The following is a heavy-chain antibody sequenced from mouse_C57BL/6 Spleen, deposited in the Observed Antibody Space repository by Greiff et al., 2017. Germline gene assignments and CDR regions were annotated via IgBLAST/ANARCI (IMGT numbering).Heavy chain of an antibody. J-gene: IGHJ3*01. CDR1: GFTFSSYG. V-gene: IGHV5-6*01. D-gene: IGHD1-1*01. CDR3: ASPITTGVEGAWFAY. CDR2: ISSGGSYT. Sequence: EVKLQESGGDLVKPGGSLKLSCAASGFTFSSYGMSWVRQTPDKRLEWVATISSGGSYTYYPDSVKGRFTISRDKAKNTLYLQMSSLKSEDTAMYYCASPITTGVEGAWFAYWGQGTLVTVSA.